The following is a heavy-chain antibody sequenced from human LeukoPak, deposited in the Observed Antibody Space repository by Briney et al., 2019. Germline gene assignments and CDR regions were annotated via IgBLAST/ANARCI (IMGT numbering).Heavy chain of an antibody. J-gene: IGHJ5*02. CDR2: ISYDGSNK. CDR1: GFTFSSYA. D-gene: IGHD3-9*01. Sequence: GGSLRLSCAASGFTFSSYAMHWVRQAPGKGLEWVAVISYDGSNKYYADSVKGRFTISRDNSKNTLYLQMNSLRAEDTAVYYCARDSEYFDWLLPNWFDPWGQGTLVTVSS. CDR3: ARDSEYFDWLLPNWFDP. V-gene: IGHV3-30-3*01.